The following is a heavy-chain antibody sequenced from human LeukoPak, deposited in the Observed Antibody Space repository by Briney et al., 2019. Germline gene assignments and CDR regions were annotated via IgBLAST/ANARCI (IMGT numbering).Heavy chain of an antibody. CDR2: INHSGST. Sequence: PSETLSLTCAVYGGSFSGYYWSWIRQPPGKGLEWIGEINHSGSTNYNPSLKSRVTISVVTSKNQFSLKLSSVTAADTAVYYCARGRRVPAAIYFDYWGQGTLVTVSS. CDR3: ARGRRVPAAIYFDY. J-gene: IGHJ4*02. V-gene: IGHV4-34*01. CDR1: GGSFSGYY. D-gene: IGHD2-2*01.